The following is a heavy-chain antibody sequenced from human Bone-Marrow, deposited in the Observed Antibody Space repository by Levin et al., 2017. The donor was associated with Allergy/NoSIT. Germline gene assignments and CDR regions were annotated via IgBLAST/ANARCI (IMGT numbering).Heavy chain of an antibody. CDR1: GFTVSSNY. Sequence: GESLKISCAASGFTVSSNYMSWVRQAPGKGLEWVSVIYSGGSTYYADSVKGRFTIPRDNYKNTLYLQMNSLRAEDTAVYYCASWRVLGGNCSGGSCPLDYWGQGTLVTVSS. CDR2: IYSGGST. CDR3: ASWRVLGGNCSGGSCPLDY. J-gene: IGHJ4*02. V-gene: IGHV3-66*01. D-gene: IGHD2-15*01.